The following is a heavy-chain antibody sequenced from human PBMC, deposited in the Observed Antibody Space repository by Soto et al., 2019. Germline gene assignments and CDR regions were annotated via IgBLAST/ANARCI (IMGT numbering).Heavy chain of an antibody. D-gene: IGHD3-16*01. CDR1: GGSISTYY. Sequence: PSETLSLTCTISGGSISTYYWSWIRQPRGKGLEWLGNVYYSGNTNYNPSLQSRVTISVDTSNKQFALNLKSVSTADTAVYYCERKTYQDTTDYLVGHDYHGLDVWGPGKTLTV. V-gene: IGHV4-59*01. J-gene: IGHJ6*02. CDR3: ERKTYQDTTDYLVGHDYHGLDV. CDR2: VYYSGNT.